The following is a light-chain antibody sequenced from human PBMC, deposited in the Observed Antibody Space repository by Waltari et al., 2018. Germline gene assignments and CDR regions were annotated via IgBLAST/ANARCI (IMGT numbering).Light chain of an antibody. CDR3: QHYQSYCGT. CDR2: KAS. CDR1: ESISIW. V-gene: IGKV1-5*03. Sequence: DIQMTQSPSTLSASVGDTVTITCRASESISIWVAWFQQRPGKGPKLLIYKASSLEDGVRARFSGSASGTEYTLKIVNLQPEVFATYYSQHYQSYCGTFGQRTKV. J-gene: IGKJ1*01.